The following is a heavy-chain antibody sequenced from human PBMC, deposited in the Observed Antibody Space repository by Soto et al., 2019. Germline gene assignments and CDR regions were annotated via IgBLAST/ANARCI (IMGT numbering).Heavy chain of an antibody. J-gene: IGHJ4*02. V-gene: IGHV3-23*01. CDR3: AKDALHGDYVYFFDY. D-gene: IGHD4-17*01. CDR2: INGGGGRT. Sequence: EVQLLESGGDLVQPGGSLRLSCAASGFTFANHAMAWVRQGPGRGLEWVSGINGGGGRTYYADSVKGRFTISRDKSKNTLYLQMDSLRAEDTAVYYCAKDALHGDYVYFFDYWGQGTLVTVSS. CDR1: GFTFANHA.